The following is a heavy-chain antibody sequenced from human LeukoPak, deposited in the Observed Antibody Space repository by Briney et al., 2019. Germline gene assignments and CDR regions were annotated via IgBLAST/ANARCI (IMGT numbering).Heavy chain of an antibody. J-gene: IGHJ3*02. CDR2: IYYSGST. V-gene: IGHV4-59*01. CDR1: GGSINSYY. CDR3: AREYYLSRLSAFDI. Sequence: SETLSLTCTVSGGSINSYYWSWIRQPPGKGLEWIGYIYYSGSTNYNPSLKSRVTISVDTSKNQFSLKLSSVTAADTAVYYCAREYYLSRLSAFDIWGQGTMVTVSS. D-gene: IGHD3-16*01.